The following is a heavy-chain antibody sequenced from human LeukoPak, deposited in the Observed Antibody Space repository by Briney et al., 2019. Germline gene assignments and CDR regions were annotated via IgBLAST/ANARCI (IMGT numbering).Heavy chain of an antibody. Sequence: GGSLRLSCAASGFTFSSYSMNWVRQAPGKGLEWVSSTSSSSSSYIYYADSVKGRFTISRDNAKNSLYLQMNSLRAEDTAVYYCARATIGIAAALGIWGQGTLVTVSS. CDR3: ARATIGIAAALGI. D-gene: IGHD6-13*01. CDR1: GFTFSSYS. CDR2: TSSSSSSYI. V-gene: IGHV3-21*01. J-gene: IGHJ4*02.